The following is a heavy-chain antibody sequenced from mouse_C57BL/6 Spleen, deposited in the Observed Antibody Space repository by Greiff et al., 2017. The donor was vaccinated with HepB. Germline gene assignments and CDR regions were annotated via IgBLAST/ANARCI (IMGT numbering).Heavy chain of an antibody. J-gene: IGHJ4*01. CDR1: GYAFSSSW. Sequence: VQLQQSGPELVKPGASVKISCKASGYAFSSSWMNWVKQRPGKGLEWIGRIYPGDGDTNYNGKFKGKATLTADKSSSTAYIQLSSLTSEDSAVYFCAHYYGSSSYAMDYWGQGTSVTVSS. D-gene: IGHD1-1*01. V-gene: IGHV1-82*01. CDR2: IYPGDGDT. CDR3: AHYYGSSSYAMDY.